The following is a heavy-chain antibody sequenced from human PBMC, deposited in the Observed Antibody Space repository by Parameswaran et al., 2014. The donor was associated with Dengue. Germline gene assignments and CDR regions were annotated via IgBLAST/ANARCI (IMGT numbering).Heavy chain of an antibody. CDR3: AKGVDSSGYDYSDFDS. J-gene: IGHJ4*02. V-gene: IGHV3-30*18. CDR2: ISYDAKNK. Sequence: WIRQPPGKGLEWVASISYDAKNKHYADSVKGRFTISRDNSKDTLFLQMTSLRGDDTALYFCAKGVDSSGYDYSDFDSWGQGTLVTVSS. D-gene: IGHD5-12*01.